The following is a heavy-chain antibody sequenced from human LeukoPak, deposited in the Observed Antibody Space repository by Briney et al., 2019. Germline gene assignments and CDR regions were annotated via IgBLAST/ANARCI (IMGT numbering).Heavy chain of an antibody. V-gene: IGHV4-34*01. D-gene: IGHD2-15*01. J-gene: IGHJ6*03. CDR1: GGSFSGYY. Sequence: SETLSLTCAVYGGSFSGYYWSWIRQPPGEGLEWLGEINHSGSTNYNPSLKSRVTISVDTSKNQFSLKLSSVTAADRAVYYCARGEIFDYYYYYYMDVWGKGTTVTVSS. CDR2: INHSGST. CDR3: ARGEIFDYYYYYYMDV.